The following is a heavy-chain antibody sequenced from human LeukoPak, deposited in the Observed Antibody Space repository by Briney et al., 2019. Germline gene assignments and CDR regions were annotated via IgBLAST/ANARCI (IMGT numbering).Heavy chain of an antibody. V-gene: IGHV3-23*01. CDR1: GFTFSSYA. J-gene: IGHJ4*02. Sequence: GGSLRLSCAASGFTFSSYAMNWVRQAPGKGLEWVSSISGSGGSTYYADSVKGRFTISRDNSKNTLYLEVISLTAEDTAVYYCAKDDAWLRFGEWSQGTLVTVSS. D-gene: IGHD3-10*01. CDR2: ISGSGGST. CDR3: AKDDAWLRFGE.